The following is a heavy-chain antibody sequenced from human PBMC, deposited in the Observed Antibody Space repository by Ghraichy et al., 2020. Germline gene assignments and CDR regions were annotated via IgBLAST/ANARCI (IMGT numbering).Heavy chain of an antibody. CDR2: INHSGST. Sequence: SETLSLTCAVYGGSFSGYYLSWIRQPPGKGLEWIGEINHSGSTNYNPSLKSRVTISLDTSKNQFSLKLISVTAADTAVYYCARRQSGWYSSSWYAPFFDYWGQGTLVTVSS. CDR3: ARRQSGWYSSSWYAPFFDY. V-gene: IGHV4-34*01. J-gene: IGHJ4*02. D-gene: IGHD6-13*01. CDR1: GGSFSGYY.